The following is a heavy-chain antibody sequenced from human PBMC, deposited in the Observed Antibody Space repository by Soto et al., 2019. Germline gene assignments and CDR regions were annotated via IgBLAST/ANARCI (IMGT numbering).Heavy chain of an antibody. V-gene: IGHV1-18*01. CDR3: ARDDGTTPPHDGFDI. CDR2: ISAYNCNT. Sequence: QVQLVQSGAEVKKPGASVKVSCKASGYTFTSYGISWVRQAPGQGLEWMGWISAYNCNTNYAQKLQGRVTMTTDTSTSTAYMELRSLRSDDTAVDYCARDDGTTPPHDGFDIWGQGTMVTVSS. CDR1: GYTFTSYG. D-gene: IGHD1-7*01. J-gene: IGHJ3*02.